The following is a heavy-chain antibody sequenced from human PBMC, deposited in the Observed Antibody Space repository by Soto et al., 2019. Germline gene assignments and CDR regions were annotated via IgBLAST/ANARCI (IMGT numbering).Heavy chain of an antibody. CDR1: GYTFTGYY. Sequence: QVQLVQSGAEVKKSGASVKVSCKASGYTFTGYYIHWVRQAPRQGLEWMGWINLKTGGTNYAQKFQGRVTMSRDTSITTAYMELSRLRSDDTAVYYCARMDDSSGYYFDPWGQGTLVTVSS. CDR2: INLKTGGT. J-gene: IGHJ5*02. D-gene: IGHD3-22*01. CDR3: ARMDDSSGYYFDP. V-gene: IGHV1-2*02.